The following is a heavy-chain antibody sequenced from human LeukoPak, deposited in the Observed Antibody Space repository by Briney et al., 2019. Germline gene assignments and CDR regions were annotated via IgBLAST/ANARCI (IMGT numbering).Heavy chain of an antibody. CDR1: GYTFTSYG. D-gene: IGHD2-2*01. V-gene: IGHV1-18*01. J-gene: IGHJ6*03. Sequence: GASVKVSCKASGYTFTSYGISWVRQAPGQGLEWMGWISAYNGNTNYAQKLQGRVTMTTDTSTSTAYMELRSLRSDDTAVYYCARDREGYCSSTSCYSYYYYYMDVWGKGTTVTISS. CDR2: ISAYNGNT. CDR3: ARDREGYCSSTSCYSYYYYYMDV.